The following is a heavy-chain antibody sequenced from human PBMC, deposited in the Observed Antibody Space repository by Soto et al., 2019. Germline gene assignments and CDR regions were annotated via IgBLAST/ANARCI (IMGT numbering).Heavy chain of an antibody. Sequence: GASVKVSCKASGYTFTSYGISWVRQAPGQGLEWMGWISAYNGNTNYAQKLQGRVTMTTDTSTSTAYMELRSLRSDDTAVYYCARGPSDYDFWSGYYTGVDYWGQGTLVTVSS. V-gene: IGHV1-18*01. J-gene: IGHJ4*02. CDR1: GYTFTSYG. CDR3: ARGPSDYDFWSGYYTGVDY. D-gene: IGHD3-3*01. CDR2: ISAYNGNT.